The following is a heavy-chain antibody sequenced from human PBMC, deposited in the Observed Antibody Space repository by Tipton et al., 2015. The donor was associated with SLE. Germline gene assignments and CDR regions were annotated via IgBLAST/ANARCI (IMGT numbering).Heavy chain of an antibody. V-gene: IGHV3-11*04. J-gene: IGHJ4*02. Sequence: TTIYYADSVKGRFTVSRDNANNLLFLQMASLRPEDTAVYYCARDRRDDFWSGHALTTLGKWGPGTLVTVSS. CDR3: ARDRRDDFWSGHALTTLGK. CDR2: TTI. D-gene: IGHD3-3*01.